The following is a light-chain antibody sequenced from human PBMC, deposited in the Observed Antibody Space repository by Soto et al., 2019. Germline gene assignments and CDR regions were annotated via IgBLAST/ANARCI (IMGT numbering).Light chain of an antibody. Sequence: EIVMTQSPGTLSVSPGESATLSCRASQSINNKLAWYQQKPGQAPRLLIYAASTTATGIPVRFSGSGSGTEFTLTITSLQSEDFAVYYCQQYSTWPVGFTFGPGTKLDIK. CDR3: QQYSTWPVGFT. V-gene: IGKV3-15*01. J-gene: IGKJ3*01. CDR2: AAS. CDR1: QSINNK.